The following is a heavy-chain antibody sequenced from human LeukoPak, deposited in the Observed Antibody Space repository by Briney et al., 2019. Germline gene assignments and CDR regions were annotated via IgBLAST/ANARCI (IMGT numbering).Heavy chain of an antibody. CDR3: ARSQPLAYFDL. Sequence: SVKVSCKASGGSFNSYAISWVRQAPGQGLEWMGGIIPIFGTANYAQKFQGRVTIAADKSTNTAYMELSSLRSEDTAVYYCARSQPLAYFDLWGRGTLVTVSS. CDR1: GGSFNSYA. CDR2: IIPIFGTA. J-gene: IGHJ2*01. V-gene: IGHV1-69*06.